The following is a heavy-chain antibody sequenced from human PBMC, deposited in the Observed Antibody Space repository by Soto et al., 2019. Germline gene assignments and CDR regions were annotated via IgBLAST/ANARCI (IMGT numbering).Heavy chain of an antibody. V-gene: IGHV2-5*02. CDR3: AHRRWGYDSSGYYLRGFDY. J-gene: IGHJ4*02. D-gene: IGHD3-22*01. CDR1: GFSLSTSGVG. CDR2: IYWDDDK. Sequence: SGPTLVNPTQTLTLTCTFSGFSLSTSGVGVGWIRQPPGKALEWLALIYWDDDKRYSPSLKSRLTITKDTSKNQVVLTMTNMDPVDTATYYCAHRRWGYDSSGYYLRGFDYWGQGTLVTVSS.